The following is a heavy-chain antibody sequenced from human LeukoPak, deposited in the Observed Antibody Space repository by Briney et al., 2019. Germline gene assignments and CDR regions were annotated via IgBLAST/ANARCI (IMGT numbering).Heavy chain of an antibody. D-gene: IGHD6-13*01. V-gene: IGHV4-59*01. CDR3: ARDLAAAGAFDI. CDR1: GGCISSYY. J-gene: IGHJ3*02. CDR2: IYYSGST. Sequence: TSETLSLTCTVSGGCISSYYWSWIRQPPGKGLEWIGYIYYSGSTNYNPSLKSRVTISVDTSKNQFSLKLSSVTAADTAVYYCARDLAAAGAFDIWGQGTMVTVSS.